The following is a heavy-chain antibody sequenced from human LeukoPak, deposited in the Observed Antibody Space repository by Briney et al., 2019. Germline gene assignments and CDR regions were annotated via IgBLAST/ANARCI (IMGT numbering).Heavy chain of an antibody. V-gene: IGHV3-30*02. CDR3: AKDGRRGSYHQGAFDI. D-gene: IGHD3-16*02. J-gene: IGHJ3*02. Sequence: GGSLRLSCAASGFTFSSYGMHWVRQAPGKGLEWVAFIRYDGSNKYYADSVKGRFTISRDNSKNTLYLQMNSLRAEDTAVYYCAKDGRRGSYHQGAFDIWGQGTMVTVSS. CDR2: IRYDGSNK. CDR1: GFTFSSYG.